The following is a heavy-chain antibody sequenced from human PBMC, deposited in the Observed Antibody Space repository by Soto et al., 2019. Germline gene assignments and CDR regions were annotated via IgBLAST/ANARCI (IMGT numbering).Heavy chain of an antibody. J-gene: IGHJ4*02. CDR3: ARVPDY. V-gene: IGHV4-30-2*01. CDR2: IYHSGST. CDR1: GGSISSGGYS. Sequence: QLQLQESGSGLVKPSQTLSLTCAVSGGSISSGGYSWGWIRQPPGKGLEWIGYIYHSGSTYYNPSLKSRGTTSVNRSRNQFSLKMSSVTAADTAVYYGARVPDYWGQGTMVTVSS.